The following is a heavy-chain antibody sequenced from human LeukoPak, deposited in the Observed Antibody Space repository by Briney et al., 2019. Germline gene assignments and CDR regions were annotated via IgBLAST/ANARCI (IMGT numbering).Heavy chain of an antibody. V-gene: IGHV4-39*07. J-gene: IGHJ5*01. Sequence: SETLSLTCTVSGGSISSSSYYWGWIRQTPGKGLEWIGSIYYSGSTYYNPSLKSRVTISADTSKNQFSLKLNSLTTADTAVYYCTRGAGWLIDSWGQGILVSVSS. D-gene: IGHD5-12*01. CDR3: TRGAGWLIDS. CDR2: IYYSGST. CDR1: GGSISSSSYY.